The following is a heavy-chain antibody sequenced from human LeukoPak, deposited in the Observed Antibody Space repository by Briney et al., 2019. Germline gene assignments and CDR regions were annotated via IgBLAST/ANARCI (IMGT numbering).Heavy chain of an antibody. CDR1: GFTFSSYS. CDR2: ISSSSSTI. CDR3: ARRAPAFDI. J-gene: IGHJ3*02. V-gene: IGHV3-48*04. Sequence: GGSLRLSCAASGFTFSSYSMNWVRQAPGKGLEWVSYISSSSSTIYYADSVKGRFTISRDNAKNSLYLQMNSLRAEDTAVYYCARRAPAFDIWGQGTMVTVSS.